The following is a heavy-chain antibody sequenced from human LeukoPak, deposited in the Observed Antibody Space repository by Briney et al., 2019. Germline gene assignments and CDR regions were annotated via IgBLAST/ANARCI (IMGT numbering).Heavy chain of an antibody. CDR3: ARGVLRFLEWLLY. D-gene: IGHD3-3*01. V-gene: IGHV1-69*13. CDR2: IIPIFGTA. Sequence: SVTVSFKASGGTFSSYAISWVRQAPGQGLEWMGGIIPIFGTANYAQKFQGRVTITADESTSTAYMELSSLRAEDTAVYYCARGVLRFLEWLLYWGQGTLVTVSS. CDR1: GGTFSSYA. J-gene: IGHJ4*02.